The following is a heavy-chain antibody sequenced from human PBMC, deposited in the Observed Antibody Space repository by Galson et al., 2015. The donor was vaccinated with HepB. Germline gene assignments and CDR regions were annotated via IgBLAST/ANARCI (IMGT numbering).Heavy chain of an antibody. CDR2: ISSSSSYI. J-gene: IGHJ6*02. V-gene: IGHV3-21*01. CDR1: GFTFSSYS. CDR3: ARDLKGYCSSTSCQRLGYHYGMDV. Sequence: SLRLSCAASGFTFSSYSMNWVRQAPGKGLEWVSSISSSSSYIYYADSVKGRFTISRDNAKNSLYLQMNSLRAEDTAVYYCARDLKGYCSSTSCQRLGYHYGMDVWGQGTTVTVSS. D-gene: IGHD2-2*01.